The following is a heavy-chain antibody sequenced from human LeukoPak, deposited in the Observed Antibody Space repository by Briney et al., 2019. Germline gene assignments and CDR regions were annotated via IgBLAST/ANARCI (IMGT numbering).Heavy chain of an antibody. CDR3: AKDRVRRYCSSTSCPSDYYYMDV. D-gene: IGHD2-2*01. J-gene: IGHJ6*03. CDR2: IRYDGSNK. CDR1: GFTFSSYG. Sequence: GGSLRLPCAASGFTFSSYGMHWVRQAPGKGLEWVAFIRYDGSNKYYADSVKGRFTISRDNSKNTLYLQMNSLRAEDTAVYYCAKDRVRRYCSSTSCPSDYYYMDVWGKGTTVTVSS. V-gene: IGHV3-30*02.